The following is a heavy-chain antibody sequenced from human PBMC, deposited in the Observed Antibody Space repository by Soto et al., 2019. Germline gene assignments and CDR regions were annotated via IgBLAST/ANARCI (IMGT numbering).Heavy chain of an antibody. CDR2: IRTNVVGATT. Sequence: EVQLVESGGGLEQPGRSLRLACTASGFTFGDYGVSWIRQAPGKGLEWVGFIRTNVVGATTKYAASVKYRFIISRDDSKGIAYLQMNSLITEDTAVYYCGRGGAWDGSDFWGQVTLVTVSS. V-gene: IGHV3-49*03. CDR3: GRGGAWDGSDF. D-gene: IGHD1-26*01. J-gene: IGHJ4*02. CDR1: GFTFGDYG.